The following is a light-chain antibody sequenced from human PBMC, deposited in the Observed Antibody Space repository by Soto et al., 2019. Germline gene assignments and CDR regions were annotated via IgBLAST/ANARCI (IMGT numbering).Light chain of an antibody. CDR2: DAS. J-gene: IGKJ3*01. V-gene: IGKV3-11*01. CDR3: QQRSNWPPVFT. CDR1: QSVSSY. Sequence: EIVLTQSPATLSLSPGERATLSCRASQSVSSYLGWYQQKPGQAPRLLIYDASKRATGIPARFSGSGSGTDFTLTISSLEPEDFAVYYCQQRSNWPPVFTFGPGTKVDIK.